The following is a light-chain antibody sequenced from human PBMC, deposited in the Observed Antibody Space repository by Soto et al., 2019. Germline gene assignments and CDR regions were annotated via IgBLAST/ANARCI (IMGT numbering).Light chain of an antibody. CDR3: QQYDNWPRT. Sequence: EIVLTKSPATLSLTIGERATLSCRTSQSVSSNLAWYQQKRGQAPRLLIYAASSRATGIPAKFSGSGSGTQFTLTISSLQSEDFAVYYCQQYDNWPRTFGQGSNVDIK. CDR2: AAS. J-gene: IGKJ1*01. V-gene: IGKV3-15*01. CDR1: QSVSSN.